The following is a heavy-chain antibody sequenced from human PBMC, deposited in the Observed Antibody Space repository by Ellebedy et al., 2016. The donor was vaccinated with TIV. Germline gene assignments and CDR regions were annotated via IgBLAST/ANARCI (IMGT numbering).Heavy chain of an antibody. Sequence: SETLSLTCTVSGGSISSSSYYWGWIRQPPGKGLEWIGSIYYSGSTYYNPSLKSRVTISVDTSKNQFSLKLSSVTAADTAVYYCARDHSNYDAFDIWGQGTMVTVSS. J-gene: IGHJ3*02. CDR2: IYYSGST. CDR1: GGSISSSSYY. D-gene: IGHD5-24*01. V-gene: IGHV4-39*07. CDR3: ARDHSNYDAFDI.